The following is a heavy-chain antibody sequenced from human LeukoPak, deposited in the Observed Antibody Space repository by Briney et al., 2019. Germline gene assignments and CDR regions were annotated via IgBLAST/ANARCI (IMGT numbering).Heavy chain of an antibody. CDR1: GFSLSTYS. V-gene: IGHV3-21*01. CDR3: ARDPLGYCSSTSCYEIDY. D-gene: IGHD2-2*01. J-gene: IGHJ4*02. Sequence: PGGSLRLSCAASGFSLSTYSMNWVRQAPGKGLEWVSFISSSSSYIYYADSVKGRFTISRDNAKNSLYLQMISLRAEDTAVYYCARDPLGYCSSTSCYEIDYWGQGTLVTVSS. CDR2: ISSSSSYI.